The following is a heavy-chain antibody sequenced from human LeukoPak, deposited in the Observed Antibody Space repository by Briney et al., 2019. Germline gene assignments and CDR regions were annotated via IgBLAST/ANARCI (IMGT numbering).Heavy chain of an antibody. CDR1: GFTFSSYA. CDR3: AKDRYRGSSTPRYFDY. Sequence: QPGGSLRLSCAASGFTFSSYAMSWVRQAPGKGLEWVSAISGSGGSTYYADSVKGRFTISRDNSKNTLYLQMNSLRAEDTAVYYCAKDRYRGSSTPRYFDYWGQGTLVTVSS. D-gene: IGHD1-26*01. CDR2: ISGSGGST. J-gene: IGHJ4*02. V-gene: IGHV3-23*01.